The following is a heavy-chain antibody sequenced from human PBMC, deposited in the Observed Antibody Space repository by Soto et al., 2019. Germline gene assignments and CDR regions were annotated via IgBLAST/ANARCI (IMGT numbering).Heavy chain of an antibody. CDR3: ARGRKGTDLIYCSGGSCYTNLDAFDI. V-gene: IGHV1-2*04. CDR1: GYTFTGYY. Sequence: ASVKVSCKASGYTFTGYYMHWVRQAPGQGLEWMGWINPNSGGTNYAQKFQGWVTMTRDTSISTAYMELSRLRSDDTAVYYCARGRKGTDLIYCSGGSCYTNLDAFDIWGQGTMVTVSS. J-gene: IGHJ3*02. D-gene: IGHD2-15*01. CDR2: INPNSGGT.